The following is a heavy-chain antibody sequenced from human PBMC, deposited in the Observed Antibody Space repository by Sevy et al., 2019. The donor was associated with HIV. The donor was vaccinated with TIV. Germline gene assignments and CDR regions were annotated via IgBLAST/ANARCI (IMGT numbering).Heavy chain of an antibody. Sequence: SQTLSLTCAISGDSVSSSSAAWNWFRQSPSRGLEWLGRTYFRSNWYSDYEVSVKGRVTINPATSKNQFSLHLESVTPEDTAVYFCARGDELNAYYYGMDVWGQGTTVTVSS. CDR1: GDSVSSSSAA. CDR2: TYFRSNWYS. V-gene: IGHV6-1*01. D-gene: IGHD1-7*01. J-gene: IGHJ6*02. CDR3: ARGDELNAYYYGMDV.